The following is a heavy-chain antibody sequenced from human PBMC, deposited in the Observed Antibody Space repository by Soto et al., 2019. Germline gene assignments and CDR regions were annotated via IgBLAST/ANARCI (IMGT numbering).Heavy chain of an antibody. J-gene: IGHJ4*02. CDR2: IYSSGNT. V-gene: IGHV4-59*01. CDR3: ARDGSARPGTY. D-gene: IGHD3-10*01. CDR1: GGSINTYY. Sequence: SETLSLTCSVSGGSINTYYWSWIRQPPGKELEWIGFIYSSGNTHYNPSLKSRVTISVDTSKNQFSLKLSSVTAADTAVYYCARDGSARPGTYWSQGTLVTVSS.